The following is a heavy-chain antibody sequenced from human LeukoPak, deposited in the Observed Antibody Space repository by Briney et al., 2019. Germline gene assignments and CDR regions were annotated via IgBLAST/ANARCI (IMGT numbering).Heavy chain of an antibody. CDR2: IRYDGSNK. Sequence: GGSLRLSCAASGFTFSSYGMHWVRQAPGKGLEWVAFIRYDGSNKYYADSVKGRFTISRDNSKNTLYLQMNSLRAEDTAVYYCARVEGYSGSYYYYYMDVWGKGTTVTVSS. J-gene: IGHJ6*03. CDR1: GFTFSSYG. V-gene: IGHV3-30*02. D-gene: IGHD1-26*01. CDR3: ARVEGYSGSYYYYYMDV.